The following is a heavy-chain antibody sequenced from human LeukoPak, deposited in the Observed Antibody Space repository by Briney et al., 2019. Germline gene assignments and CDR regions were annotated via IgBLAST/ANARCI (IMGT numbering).Heavy chain of an antibody. D-gene: IGHD5-12*01. Sequence: SETLSLTCTVSGVSFSTYYWSWIRQPAGKGLEWIGRIYTSGSTNYNPSLKSRVTMSVDTSKNQFPVKLTSVTAADTAVYYCARITTIRGPVFDYWGQGTLVTVSS. CDR1: GVSFSTYY. V-gene: IGHV4-4*07. CDR2: IYTSGST. CDR3: ARITTIRGPVFDY. J-gene: IGHJ4*02.